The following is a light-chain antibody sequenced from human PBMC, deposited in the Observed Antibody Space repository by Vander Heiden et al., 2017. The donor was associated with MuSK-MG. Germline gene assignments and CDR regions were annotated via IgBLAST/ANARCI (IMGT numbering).Light chain of an antibody. CDR3: QPQIKWHPIFT. V-gene: IGKV3-11*01. CDR1: QSVSDY. Sequence: EIVLTQSPATLSLSPGERATLSCRASQSVSDYLAWYKQKPGQAPRLLIYDTSNRATGIKARFSRSRYGTDFTLTIIRRDPEDFEVYYCQPQIKWHPIFTFGPGTKVDIK. J-gene: IGKJ3*01. CDR2: DTS.